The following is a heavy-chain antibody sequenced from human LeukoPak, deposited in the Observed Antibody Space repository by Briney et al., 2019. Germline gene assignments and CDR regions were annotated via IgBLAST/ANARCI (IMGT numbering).Heavy chain of an antibody. D-gene: IGHD4-17*01. V-gene: IGHV1-69*04. CDR2: IIPILGIA. CDR3: ARDRHLLYGDSAAPDY. J-gene: IGHJ4*02. Sequence: RASVKVSCKASGGTFSSYAISWVRQAPGQGLEWMGRIIPILGIANYAQKFQGRVTITADKSTSTAYMELSSLRSEDTAVYYCARDRHLLYGDSAAPDYWGQGTLVTVSS. CDR1: GGTFSSYA.